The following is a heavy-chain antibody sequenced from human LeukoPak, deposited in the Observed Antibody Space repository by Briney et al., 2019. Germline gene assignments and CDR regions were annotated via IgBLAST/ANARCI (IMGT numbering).Heavy chain of an antibody. J-gene: IGHJ4*02. Sequence: SETLSLTCTVSGGSLSGYYRNWIRQPPGKGLEWIGYIYYSGSTNYNPSLKSRVTISVDTSKNQFSLTLSSVTAADTAIYYCVRWDYYGSGSRRLDYWGQGTLVTVSS. CDR1: GGSLSGYY. D-gene: IGHD3-10*01. CDR3: VRWDYYGSGSRRLDY. V-gene: IGHV4-59*08. CDR2: IYYSGST.